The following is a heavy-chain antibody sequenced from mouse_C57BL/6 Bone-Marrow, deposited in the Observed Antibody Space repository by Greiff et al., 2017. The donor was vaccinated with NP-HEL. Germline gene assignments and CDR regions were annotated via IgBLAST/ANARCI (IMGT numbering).Heavy chain of an antibody. CDR3: ASAPGLGDFDC. D-gene: IGHD3-3*01. Sequence: EVQLVESGPGLVKPSQSLSLTCSVTGYSITSGYYWNWIRQFPGNKLEWMGYISYDGSNNYNPSLKNRISITRDTSKNQFFLKLDSVTTEDTATYCCASAPGLGDFDCWGQGTTLAVSS. J-gene: IGHJ2*01. CDR1: GYSITSGYY. V-gene: IGHV3-6*01. CDR2: ISYDGSN.